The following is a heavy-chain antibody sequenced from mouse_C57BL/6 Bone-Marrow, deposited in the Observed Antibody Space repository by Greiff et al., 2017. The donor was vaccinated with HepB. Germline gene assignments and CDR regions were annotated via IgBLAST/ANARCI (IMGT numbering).Heavy chain of an antibody. D-gene: IGHD3-2*02. CDR1: GYAFTNYL. Sequence: VQLKESGAELVRPGTSVKVSCKASGYAFTNYLIEWVKQRPGQGLEWIGVINPGSGGTNYNEKFKGKATLTADKSSSTAYMQLSSLTSEDSAVYFCARDSSGWAYWGQGTLVTVSA. J-gene: IGHJ3*01. CDR3: ARDSSGWAY. CDR2: INPGSGGT. V-gene: IGHV1-54*01.